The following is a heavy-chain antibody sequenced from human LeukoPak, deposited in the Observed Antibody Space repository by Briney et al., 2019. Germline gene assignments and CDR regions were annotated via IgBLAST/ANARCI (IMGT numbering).Heavy chain of an antibody. D-gene: IGHD5-24*01. Sequence: XTFXXXYMHWVRQAPGQGLEWMGWINPNSGGSNYAQKFQGRVTMTSDTSINTAYMELSRLISDDTAVYYCAGDGYNSRRFFDYWGQGTLVTVSS. CDR2: INPNSGGS. CDR1: XTFXXXY. V-gene: IGHV1-2*02. CDR3: AGDGYNSRRFFDY. J-gene: IGHJ4*02.